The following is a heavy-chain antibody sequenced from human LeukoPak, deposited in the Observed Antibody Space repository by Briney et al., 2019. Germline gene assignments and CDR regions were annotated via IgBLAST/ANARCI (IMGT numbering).Heavy chain of an antibody. CDR1: GFTFSSYW. CDR2: INSDGSST. D-gene: IGHD3-3*01. CDR3: ARDMEERFLEWLTSYYYYYYMDV. V-gene: IGHV3-74*01. J-gene: IGHJ6*03. Sequence: GGSLRLSCAASGFTFSSYWMHWVRQAPGKGLAWVSRINSDGSSTSYADSVKGRFTISRDNAKNTLYLQMNSLRAEDTAVYYCARDMEERFLEWLTSYYYYYYMDVWGKGTTVTVSS.